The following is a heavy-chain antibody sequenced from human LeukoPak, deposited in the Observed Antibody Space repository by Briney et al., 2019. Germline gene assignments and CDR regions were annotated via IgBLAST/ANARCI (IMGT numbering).Heavy chain of an antibody. V-gene: IGHV1-8*01. CDR3: ARGFGTMVRGVIKTLDY. J-gene: IGHJ4*02. D-gene: IGHD3-10*01. CDR1: GYTFTSYD. CDR2: MNPNSGNT. Sequence: ASVKVSCKASGYTFTSYDINWVRQATGQGLEWMGGMNPNSGNTGYAQKFQGRVTMTRNTSISTAYMELSSLRSEDTAVYYCARGFGTMVRGVIKTLDYWGQGTLVTVSS.